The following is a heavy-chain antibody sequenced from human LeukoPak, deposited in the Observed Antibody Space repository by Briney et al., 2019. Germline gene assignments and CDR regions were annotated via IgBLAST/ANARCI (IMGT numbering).Heavy chain of an antibody. J-gene: IGHJ5*02. CDR2: ISYSGST. CDR3: ARSYDILTGYYHNWFDP. D-gene: IGHD3-9*01. V-gene: IGHV4-39*07. Sequence: SETLSLTCTVSGGSISSSSYYWGWIRQPPGKGLEWIGSISYSGSTYYNPSLKSQVTMSADTSKNQLSLELRSVTAADTAVYYCARSYDILTGYYHNWFDPWGQGTLVTVSS. CDR1: GGSISSSSYY.